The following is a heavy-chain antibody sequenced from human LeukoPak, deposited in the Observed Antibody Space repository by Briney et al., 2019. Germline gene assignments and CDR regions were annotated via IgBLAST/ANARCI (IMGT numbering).Heavy chain of an antibody. J-gene: IGHJ4*02. V-gene: IGHV3-23*01. CDR1: GFTFSSHV. Sequence: GGSLRLSCAASGFTFSSHVMSWVRQAPGQGLEWVSAISGGGDTTYYADSVKGRFTISRDSSRDTLYLQMNSLRAEDSAIYYCAKVFRSGDLFVSDSWGQGTLVTVSS. CDR3: AKVFRSGDLFVSDS. D-gene: IGHD4-17*01. CDR2: ISGGGDTT.